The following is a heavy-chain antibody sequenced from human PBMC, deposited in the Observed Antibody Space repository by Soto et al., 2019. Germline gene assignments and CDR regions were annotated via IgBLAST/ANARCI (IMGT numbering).Heavy chain of an antibody. J-gene: IGHJ4*02. Sequence: GGPLRLSFVTSGFTFSSHAMTWFPQAPGKGLDWVSSISGSGDYTYYVASVKGRFTISRDNSKNTLFLQMNSLRAEDTAVYYCAKRGYSSGWYADYWGQGTPVTVSS. CDR3: AKRGYSSGWYADY. V-gene: IGHV3-23*01. CDR2: ISGSGDYT. D-gene: IGHD6-19*01. CDR1: GFTFSSHA.